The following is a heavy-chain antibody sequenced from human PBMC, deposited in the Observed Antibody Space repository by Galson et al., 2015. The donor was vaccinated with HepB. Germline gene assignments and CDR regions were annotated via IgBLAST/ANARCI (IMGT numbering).Heavy chain of an antibody. J-gene: IGHJ4*02. CDR3: VKGVTTVTTKMYYFDY. Sequence: LRLSCAASGFTFSSYAMHWVRQAPGKGLEYVSAISSNGGSTYYADSVKGRFTISRDNSKNTLYLQMSSLRAEDTAVYYCVKGVTTVTTKMYYFDYWGQGTLVTVSS. D-gene: IGHD4-17*01. V-gene: IGHV3-64D*06. CDR1: GFTFSSYA. CDR2: ISSNGGST.